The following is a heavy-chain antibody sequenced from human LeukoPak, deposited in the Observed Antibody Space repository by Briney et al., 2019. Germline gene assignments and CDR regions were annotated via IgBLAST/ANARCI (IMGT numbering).Heavy chain of an antibody. Sequence: ASVTVSCTASGYTFTSYGISWVRQAPGQGLEWMGWISAYNGNTNYAQKLQGGVTMTTDTSTSTAYMELRSLRSDDTAVYYCAGDSSGYSKFDAFDIWGQGTMVTVSS. CDR3: AGDSSGYSKFDAFDI. CDR2: ISAYNGNT. V-gene: IGHV1-18*01. D-gene: IGHD3-22*01. J-gene: IGHJ3*02. CDR1: GYTFTSYG.